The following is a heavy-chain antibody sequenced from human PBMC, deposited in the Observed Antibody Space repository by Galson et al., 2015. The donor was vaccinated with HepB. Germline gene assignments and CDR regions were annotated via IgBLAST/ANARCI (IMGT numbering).Heavy chain of an antibody. D-gene: IGHD2-15*01. V-gene: IGHV3-30*18. Sequence: SLRLSCAASGFTFSSYGMHWVRQAPGKGLEWVAVISYDGSNKYYADSVKGRFTISRDNSKNTLYLQMNSLRAEDTAVYYCAKDGDIVVVVAASPGPSGMDVWGQGTTVTVSS. CDR3: AKDGDIVVVVAASPGPSGMDV. J-gene: IGHJ6*02. CDR1: GFTFSSYG. CDR2: ISYDGSNK.